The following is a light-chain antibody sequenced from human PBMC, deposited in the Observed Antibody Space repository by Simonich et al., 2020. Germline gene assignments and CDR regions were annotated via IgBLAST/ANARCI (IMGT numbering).Light chain of an antibody. V-gene: IGLV1-40*01. CDR2: GNS. Sequence: QSVLTQPPSVSGAPGQRVTISCTGGSSNIGAGYDVHWYQQLPGTAPKLLSYGNSNRPSGVPDRCAGSKSGTSASLAITGVQAEDEADYYCQSYDSSLSGWVFGGGTKLTVL. CDR1: SSNIGAGYD. CDR3: QSYDSSLSGWV. J-gene: IGLJ3*02.